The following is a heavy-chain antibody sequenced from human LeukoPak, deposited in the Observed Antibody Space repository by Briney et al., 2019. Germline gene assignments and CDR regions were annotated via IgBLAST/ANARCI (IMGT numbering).Heavy chain of an antibody. CDR2: TSYHGNDQ. Sequence: PGGSLRLSCAASGFTFNNYGMDWVRQAPGKGLEGLTFTSYHGNDQYYADSVQGRFIISRDNSKNTLYLQINSLTIEDTAVYYCAKDVSTGWSFDYWGQGALVTVSS. V-gene: IGHV3-30*02. J-gene: IGHJ4*02. D-gene: IGHD6-19*01. CDR3: AKDVSTGWSFDY. CDR1: GFTFNNYG.